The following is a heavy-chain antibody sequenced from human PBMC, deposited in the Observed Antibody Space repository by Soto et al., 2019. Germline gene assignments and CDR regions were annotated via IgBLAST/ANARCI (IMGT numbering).Heavy chain of an antibody. V-gene: IGHV3-11*01. Sequence: GGSLRLSCAASGFTFSDYHMSWIRQAPGKGLEWVSYISSSGSTIYYADSVKGRFTISRDNAKNSLYLQMDSLRAEDTAVYYCARGLIIAGVDYYYGMDVWGQGTTVTVSS. D-gene: IGHD3-10*01. CDR1: GFTFSDYH. J-gene: IGHJ6*02. CDR3: ARGLIIAGVDYYYGMDV. CDR2: ISSSGSTI.